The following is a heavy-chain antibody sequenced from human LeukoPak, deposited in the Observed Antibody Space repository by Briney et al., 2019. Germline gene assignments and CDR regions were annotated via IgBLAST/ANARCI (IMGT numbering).Heavy chain of an antibody. J-gene: IGHJ4*02. Sequence: GGSLRLSCAASGFTFSSYAMSWVRQAPGKGLEWVSAISGSGGSTYYADSVKGRFTISRDNAKNTLYLQVKSLRAEDTAVYYCAKELYSSGCYHYWGQGTLVTVSS. D-gene: IGHD6-19*01. V-gene: IGHV3-23*01. CDR3: AKELYSSGCYHY. CDR2: ISGSGGST. CDR1: GFTFSSYA.